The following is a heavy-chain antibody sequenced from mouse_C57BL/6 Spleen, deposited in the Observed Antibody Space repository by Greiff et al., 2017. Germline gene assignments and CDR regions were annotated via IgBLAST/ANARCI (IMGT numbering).Heavy chain of an antibody. CDR2: INPNNGGT. V-gene: IGHV1-26*01. J-gene: IGHJ4*01. CDR3: ARPISCAMYY. CDR1: GYTFTDYY. Sequence: VQLQQSGPELVKPGASVKISCKASGYTFTDYYMNWVKQSHGKSLEWIGDINPNNGGTSYNQKVKGKATLTVDKSSSTAYMELRILTSEDSAVYYFARPISCAMYYWGQGTSVTVSS.